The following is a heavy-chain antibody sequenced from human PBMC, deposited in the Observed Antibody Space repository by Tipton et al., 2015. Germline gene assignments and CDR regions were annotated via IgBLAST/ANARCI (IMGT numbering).Heavy chain of an antibody. Sequence: GLVKPSQTLSLTCAISGDSVSSNSDAWNWIRQSPSRGLEWLGNTYYRSKWYSDYAVSVKSRITINSDTSKNQFSLKLSSVIAADTAVYYCARASIIQGYYHDSSRYYLFNSWGQGTLVTVSS. D-gene: IGHD3-22*01. J-gene: IGHJ1*01. CDR2: TYYRSKWYS. V-gene: IGHV6-1*01. CDR1: GDSVSSNSDA. CDR3: ARASIIQGYYHDSSRYYLFNS.